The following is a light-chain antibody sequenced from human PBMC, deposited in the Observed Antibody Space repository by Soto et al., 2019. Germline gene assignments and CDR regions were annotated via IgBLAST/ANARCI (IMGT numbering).Light chain of an antibody. CDR1: QSINNW. V-gene: IGKV1-5*03. Sequence: DIQMTQSPSTLSASVGDRVTITCRASQSINNWLAWYQQKPRKAPKLLIYKASILESGVPSRFSGSGSGTEFTLTISSLQPDDFATYYCQQYNRYSWTFGQGTNVE. J-gene: IGKJ1*01. CDR2: KAS. CDR3: QQYNRYSWT.